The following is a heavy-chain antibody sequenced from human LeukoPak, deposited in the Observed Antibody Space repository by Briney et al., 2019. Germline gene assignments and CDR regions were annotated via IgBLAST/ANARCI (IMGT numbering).Heavy chain of an antibody. CDR2: IYYSGTT. V-gene: IGHV4-59*08. Sequence: SETLSLTCTVSGASMSRFYWRWIRQSPGKGLGWIGYIYYSGTTKYNPPLQSRVTISLETSKNQFSLRLISVTAADTAVYYCGRLKDMSMVTVDHWGQGTLVTVSS. J-gene: IGHJ4*02. CDR3: GRLKDMSMVTVDH. CDR1: GASMSRFY. D-gene: IGHD2-15*01.